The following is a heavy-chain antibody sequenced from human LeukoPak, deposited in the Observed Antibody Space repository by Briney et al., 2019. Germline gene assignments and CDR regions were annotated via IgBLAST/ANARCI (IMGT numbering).Heavy chain of an antibody. J-gene: IGHJ4*02. Sequence: GGSLRLSCAASGFTFSNAWMSWVRQAPGKGREWVGRIKSKTVGGTTDYGSPVNGRFTISRDDSKNTLYMQMNSLKTEVTVMYCGTTDVDYYDSGTYFPTNSGQGTLVTVPS. CDR1: GFTFSNAW. V-gene: IGHV3-15*01. CDR2: IKSKTVGGTT. CDR3: TTDVDYYDSGTYFPTN. D-gene: IGHD3-10*01.